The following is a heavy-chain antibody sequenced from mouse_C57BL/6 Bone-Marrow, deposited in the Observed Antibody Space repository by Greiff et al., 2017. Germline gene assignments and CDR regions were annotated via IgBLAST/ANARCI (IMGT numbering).Heavy chain of an antibody. CDR2: IDPENGDT. V-gene: IGHV14-4*01. CDR1: GFNIKDDY. Sequence: EVQLQESGAELVRPGASVKLSCTASGFNIKDDYMHWVKQRPEQGLEWIGWIDPENGDTEYASKFQGKATITVDTSSNTAYLPLSSLTSEDTAVYYCTRSDYGGQGTLVTVSA. J-gene: IGHJ3*01. CDR3: TRSDY. D-gene: IGHD1-3*01.